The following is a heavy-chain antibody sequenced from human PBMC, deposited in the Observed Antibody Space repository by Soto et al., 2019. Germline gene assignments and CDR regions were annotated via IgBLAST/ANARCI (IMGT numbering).Heavy chain of an antibody. Sequence: EVQLVQSGAEVKKPGESLKISCKGSGYNFPNYWIAWVRQMPGKGLEWMGIIYPGDSDTRYSPSFQGQVTISADKSIRTAYLQWSSLKDSDTAMYYCARSYHAFDIWGQGTMVTVSS. CDR1: GYNFPNYW. V-gene: IGHV5-51*01. CDR2: IYPGDSDT. CDR3: ARSYHAFDI. J-gene: IGHJ3*02.